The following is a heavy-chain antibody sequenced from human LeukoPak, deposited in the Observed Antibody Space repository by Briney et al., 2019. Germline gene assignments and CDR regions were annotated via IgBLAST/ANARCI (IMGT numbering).Heavy chain of an antibody. CDR3: ARESYYDILTGFYYYMDV. J-gene: IGHJ6*03. CDR1: GGSFSGYY. CDR2: INHSGST. Sequence: SETLSLTCAVYGGSFSGYYWSWIRQPPGKGLEWIGEINHSGSTNYNPSLKSRVTISVDTSKNQFSLKLSSVTAADTAVYYCARESYYDILTGFYYYMDVWGKGTTVTVSS. V-gene: IGHV4-34*01. D-gene: IGHD3-9*01.